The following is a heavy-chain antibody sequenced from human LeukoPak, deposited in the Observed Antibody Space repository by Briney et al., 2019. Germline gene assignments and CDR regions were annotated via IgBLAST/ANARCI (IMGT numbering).Heavy chain of an antibody. J-gene: IGHJ6*03. V-gene: IGHV1-8*01. D-gene: IGHD3-10*01. Sequence: ASVKVSCKASGYTFTSYDINWVRQATGQGLEWMGWMNPNSGNAGYAQKFQGRVTMTRNTSISTAYMELSSLRSEDTAVYYCARGSAPPRRGVYYYYMDVWGKGTTVTISS. CDR1: GYTFTSYD. CDR3: ARGSAPPRRGVYYYYMDV. CDR2: MNPNSGNA.